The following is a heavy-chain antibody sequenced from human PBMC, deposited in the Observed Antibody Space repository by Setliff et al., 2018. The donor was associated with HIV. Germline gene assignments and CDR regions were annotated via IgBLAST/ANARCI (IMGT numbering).Heavy chain of an antibody. V-gene: IGHV4-39*02. CDR1: GGSTDSGSYY. J-gene: IGHJ4*02. D-gene: IGHD6-19*01. CDR2: MYYTGST. Sequence: SETLSLTCTVSGGSTDSGSYYWAWIRQPPGKGLEGIGSMYYTGSTYYNPSLKSRVTISIDTSKNQFSLKLNSVTAADTAMYYCARDGGSSGWYFVLGYSDYWGPGTLVTVSS. CDR3: ARDGGSSGWYFVLGYSDY.